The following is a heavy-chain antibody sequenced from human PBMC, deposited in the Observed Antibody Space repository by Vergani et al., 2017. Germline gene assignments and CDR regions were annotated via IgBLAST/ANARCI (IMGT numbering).Heavy chain of an antibody. CDR2: FDPEDGET. D-gene: IGHD2-2*01. CDR1: GYTLTELS. J-gene: IGHJ5*02. Sequence: QVQLVQSGAEVKKPGASVKVSRKVSGYTLTELSMHWVRQAPGKGLEWMGGFDPEDGETIYAQTFQGRGTMTEDTATDTAYMELGSLRSEDTAVYYCATGGYCSSXSCYVRYSSSWYGNWFDPWGQGTLVTVSS. CDR3: ATGGYCSSXSCYVRYSSSWYGNWFDP. V-gene: IGHV1-24*01.